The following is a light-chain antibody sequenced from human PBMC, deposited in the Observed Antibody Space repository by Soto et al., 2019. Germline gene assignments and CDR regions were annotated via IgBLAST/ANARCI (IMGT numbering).Light chain of an antibody. Sequence: DIVMTQSPATLSMSPGERATLSCRASQTINNNLAWNQQKPGQAPRLLIYGASTRATGIPDRFSGSGSGTEFTLTISSLQSEDFAVYYCQQNDKWPWTFGQGTKVEIK. V-gene: IGKV3-15*01. CDR3: QQNDKWPWT. CDR2: GAS. CDR1: QTINNN. J-gene: IGKJ1*01.